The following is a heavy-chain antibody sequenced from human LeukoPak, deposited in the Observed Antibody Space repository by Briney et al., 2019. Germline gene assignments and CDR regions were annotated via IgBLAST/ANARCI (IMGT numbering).Heavy chain of an antibody. D-gene: IGHD3-10*02. CDR1: GISFSKYS. V-gene: IGHV3-21*01. CDR2: ISSSRRFI. CDR3: AELGITMIGGV. Sequence: GGSLRLSCAASGISFSKYSMNCVRQAPGKGLEWVSLISSSRRFIYYRDSVKGRFTISRENAKNSLYLQMNSLRAEDTAVYYCAELGITMIGGVWGKGTTVTISS. J-gene: IGHJ6*04.